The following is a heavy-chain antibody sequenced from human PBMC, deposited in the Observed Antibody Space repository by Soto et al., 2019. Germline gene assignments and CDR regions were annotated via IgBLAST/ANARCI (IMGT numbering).Heavy chain of an antibody. CDR1: GLTFRDYY. J-gene: IGHJ4*02. CDR3: ARDRYMVRGAQRAY. CDR2: ISRSGSTI. D-gene: IGHD3-10*01. Sequence: LRLSCAASGLTFRDYYMSWIRQAPGKGLEWASYISRSGSTIYYADSVKGRFTISRDTATNSLYLHMNSLRAKDTAVYYCARDRYMVRGAQRAYWGQGPMVLVSS. V-gene: IGHV3-11*01.